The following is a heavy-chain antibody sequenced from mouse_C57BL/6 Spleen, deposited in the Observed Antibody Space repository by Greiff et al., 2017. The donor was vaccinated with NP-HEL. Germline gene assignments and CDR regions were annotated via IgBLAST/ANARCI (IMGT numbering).Heavy chain of an antibody. J-gene: IGHJ1*03. CDR1: GYTFTDYN. D-gene: IGHD1-1*01. Sequence: VQLKESGPELVKPGASVKIPCKASGYTFTDYNMDWVKQSHGKSLEWIGDINPNNGGTIYNQKFKGKATLTVDKSSSTAYMELRSLTSEDTAVYYCARKGITTVVYWYFDVWGTGTTVTVSS. CDR3: ARKGITTVVYWYFDV. V-gene: IGHV1-18*01. CDR2: INPNNGGT.